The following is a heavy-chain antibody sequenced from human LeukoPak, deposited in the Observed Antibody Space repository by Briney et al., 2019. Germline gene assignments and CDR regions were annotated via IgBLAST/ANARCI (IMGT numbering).Heavy chain of an antibody. D-gene: IGHD3-22*01. CDR1: GFTFSSYG. CDR2: IWYDGSNK. J-gene: IGHJ4*02. V-gene: IGHV3-33*01. CDR3: ARALLPYDSSGYYLNY. Sequence: PGRSLRLSCAASGFTFSSYGMHWVRQAPGKGLEWVAVIWYDGSNKYYADSVKGRFTISRDNSKNTLYLQMNSLRAEDTAVYYCARALLPYDSSGYYLNYWGQGTLVTVSS.